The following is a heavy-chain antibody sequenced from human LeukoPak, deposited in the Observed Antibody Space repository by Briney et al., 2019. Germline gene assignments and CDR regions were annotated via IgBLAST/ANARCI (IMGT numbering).Heavy chain of an antibody. Sequence: GGSLRLSCAASGFTFSSYSMNWVRQAPGKGLEWVSSISSSSSYIYHADSVKGRFTISRDNAKNSLYLQMNSLRAEDTAVYYCARDQGYSSSWYLENAFDIWGQGTMVTVSS. CDR3: ARDQGYSSSWYLENAFDI. CDR2: ISSSSSYI. D-gene: IGHD6-13*01. CDR1: GFTFSSYS. V-gene: IGHV3-21*01. J-gene: IGHJ3*02.